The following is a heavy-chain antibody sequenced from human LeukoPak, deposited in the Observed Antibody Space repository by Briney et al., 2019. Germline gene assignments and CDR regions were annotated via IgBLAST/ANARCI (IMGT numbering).Heavy chain of an antibody. Sequence: PGGSLRLSCSTSGFDFRMSAMHWVRQAPGKGLVWVSYISSSSSTIFYADSVKGRFTISRDNAKNSLYLQMNSLRAGDTAVYYCARDHSSGWYRYFQHWGQGTLVTVSS. J-gene: IGHJ1*01. V-gene: IGHV3-48*01. D-gene: IGHD6-19*01. CDR3: ARDHSSGWYRYFQH. CDR2: ISSSSSTI. CDR1: GFDFRMSA.